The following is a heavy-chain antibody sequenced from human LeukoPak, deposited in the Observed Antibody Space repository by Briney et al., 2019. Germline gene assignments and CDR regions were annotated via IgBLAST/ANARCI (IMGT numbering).Heavy chain of an antibody. CDR2: IIPIFGTA. CDR3: ASYDSSGYYRHDGYFDL. Sequence: SVKVSCKASGGTFSSYAISCVRQAPGQGLEWMGRIIPIFGTANYAQRFQGRVTITTDESTSTAYMELSSLRSEDTAVYYCASYDSSGYYRHDGYFDLWGRGTLVTVSS. D-gene: IGHD3-22*01. CDR1: GGTFSSYA. J-gene: IGHJ2*01. V-gene: IGHV1-69*05.